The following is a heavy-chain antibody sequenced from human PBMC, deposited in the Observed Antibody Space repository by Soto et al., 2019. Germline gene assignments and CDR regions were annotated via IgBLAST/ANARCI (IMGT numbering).Heavy chain of an antibody. CDR2: IHYSGSV. Sequence: QVQLHESGPGLVRPSQTLSLTCTVSGGSISTDHYHWTWIRQTPGKGLEWIGYIHYSGSVYYNPSLQSRVTMSVETSKTLLSLKLSSVTAAATAVYFCVREDDGGDRDYYGLDVWGQGTTGTVSS. CDR3: VREDDGGDRDYYGLDV. J-gene: IGHJ6*02. CDR1: GGSISTDHYH. V-gene: IGHV4-30-4*01. D-gene: IGHD4-17*01.